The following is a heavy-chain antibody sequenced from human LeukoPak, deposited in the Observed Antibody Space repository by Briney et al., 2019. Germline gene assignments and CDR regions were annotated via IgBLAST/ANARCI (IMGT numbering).Heavy chain of an antibody. CDR1: GYTFTGYY. CDR3: AKEGYCSSTSCYQGAFDI. V-gene: IGHV1-2*02. D-gene: IGHD2-2*01. CDR2: INPNSGGT. J-gene: IGHJ3*02. Sequence: ASVKVSCKASGYTFTGYYMHWVRQAPGQGLEWMGWINPNSGGTNYAQKFQGRVTMTRDTSISTAYMELSRLRSDDTAVYYCAKEGYCSSTSCYQGAFDIWGQGTMVTVSS.